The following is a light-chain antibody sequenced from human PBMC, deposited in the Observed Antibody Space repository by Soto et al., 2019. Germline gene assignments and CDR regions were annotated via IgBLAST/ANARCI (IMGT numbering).Light chain of an antibody. J-gene: IGLJ2*01. Sequence: QSALTQPASVSGSPGRSVTISCTGTSSDVGDFNYVSWYQHLPGRAPKLIIYDVTNRPSGISYRFSASKSGRTASLTISGLQAEDEADYYCSSYSSSTTLLVFGGGTKLTVL. CDR3: SSYSSSTTLLV. CDR1: SSDVGDFNY. V-gene: IGLV2-14*03. CDR2: DVT.